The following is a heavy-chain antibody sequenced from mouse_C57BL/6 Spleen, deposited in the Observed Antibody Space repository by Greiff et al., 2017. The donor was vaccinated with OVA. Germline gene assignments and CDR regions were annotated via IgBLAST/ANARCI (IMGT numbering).Heavy chain of an antibody. CDR3: AREGLRGEGFDY. Sequence: VQLKESGPGMVKPSQSLSLTCTVTGYSITSGYDWHWIRHFPGNKLEWMGYISYSGSTNYNPSLKSRISITHDTSKNHFFLKLNSVTTEDTATYYCAREGLRGEGFDYWGQGTTLTVSS. D-gene: IGHD2-2*01. J-gene: IGHJ2*01. V-gene: IGHV3-1*01. CDR2: ISYSGST. CDR1: GYSITSGYD.